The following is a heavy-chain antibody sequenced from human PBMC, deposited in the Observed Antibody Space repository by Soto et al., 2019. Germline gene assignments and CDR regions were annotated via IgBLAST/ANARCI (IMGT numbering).Heavy chain of an antibody. CDR3: TRQHLDVPVASVIDY. Sequence: EVQLVESGGGLVQPGGSLKLSCAASGFTFSGSTIHWVRQTSGKGLEWVGRIPSKTNTYATAYAASVKGRFTISRDDSKNTAYLQMNSLKTEDMAVYYCTRQHLDVPVASVIDYWGQGTLVTVSS. CDR2: IPSKTNTYAT. D-gene: IGHD6-19*01. V-gene: IGHV3-73*02. J-gene: IGHJ4*02. CDR1: GFTFSGST.